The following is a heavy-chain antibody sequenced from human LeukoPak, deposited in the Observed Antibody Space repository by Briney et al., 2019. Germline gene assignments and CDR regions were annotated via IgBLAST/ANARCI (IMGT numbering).Heavy chain of an antibody. Sequence: ASVKVSCKASGGTFSSYAISWVRQAPGQGLEWMGGIIPIFGTANYAQKFQGRVTITADESTSTAYMELSSLRSEDTAVYYCASSPYYDILTAVKTYYYYYMDVWGKGTTVTVSS. CDR2: IIPIFGTA. CDR3: ASSPYYDILTAVKTYYYYYMDV. V-gene: IGHV1-69*13. CDR1: GGTFSSYA. J-gene: IGHJ6*03. D-gene: IGHD3-9*01.